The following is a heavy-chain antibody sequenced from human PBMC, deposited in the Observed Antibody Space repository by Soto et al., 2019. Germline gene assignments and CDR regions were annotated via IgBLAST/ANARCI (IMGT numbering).Heavy chain of an antibody. D-gene: IGHD3-3*01. Sequence: ASVKVSCKASGYTFTSYYMHWVRQAPGQGLEWMGIINPSGGSTSYAQKFQGRVTMTRDTSTSTVYMELSSLRSEDTAVYYCVRGVTIFGVARGTAFDIWGQGTMVTVSS. J-gene: IGHJ3*02. CDR2: INPSGGST. CDR3: VRGVTIFGVARGTAFDI. CDR1: GYTFTSYY. V-gene: IGHV1-46*03.